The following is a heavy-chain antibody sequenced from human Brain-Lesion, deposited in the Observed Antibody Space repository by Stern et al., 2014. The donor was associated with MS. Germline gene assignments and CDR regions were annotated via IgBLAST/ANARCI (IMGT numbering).Heavy chain of an antibody. CDR2: IHPSGSS. D-gene: IGHD5-18*01. CDR3: ASGYRIFDY. CDR1: GGSISSGSDY. J-gene: IGHJ4*02. Sequence: VQLVESGPGLVKPSQTLSLTCTVSGGSISSGSDYWSWLRQPVGKGLEWIGRIHPSGSSFYPPSLKSRFPISTDTSMNHFSPELNSATASDTAIYYCASGYRIFDYWGQGILVTVSS. V-gene: IGHV4-61*02.